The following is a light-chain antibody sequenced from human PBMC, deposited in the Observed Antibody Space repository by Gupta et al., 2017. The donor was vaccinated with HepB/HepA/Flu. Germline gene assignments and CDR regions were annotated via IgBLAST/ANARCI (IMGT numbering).Light chain of an antibody. CDR2: GAS. CDR1: QSVYSDY. J-gene: IGKJ3*01. Sequence: IVLTQSPGTLSLSPGDRATLSCRASQSVYSDYLAWYQQRPGQSPRLLIYGASSRATGIPERFRGSGSGTDFTLTITRLEPEDFAVYYCQQCATYPLTLGPGTKLDIK. CDR3: QQCATYPLT. V-gene: IGKV3-20*01.